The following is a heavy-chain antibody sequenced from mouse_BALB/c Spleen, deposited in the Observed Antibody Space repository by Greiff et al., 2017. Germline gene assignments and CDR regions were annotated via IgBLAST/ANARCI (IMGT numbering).Heavy chain of an antibody. CDR2: ISYDGSN. Sequence: EVKLMESGPGLVKPSQSLSLTCSVTGYSITSGYYWNWIRQFPGNKLEWMGYISYDGSNNYNPSLKNRISITRDTSKNQFFLKLNSVTTEDTATYYCARERSDGYSSMDYWGQGTSVTVSS. CDR3: ARERSDGYSSMDY. V-gene: IGHV3-6*02. CDR1: GYSITSGYY. J-gene: IGHJ4*01. D-gene: IGHD2-3*01.